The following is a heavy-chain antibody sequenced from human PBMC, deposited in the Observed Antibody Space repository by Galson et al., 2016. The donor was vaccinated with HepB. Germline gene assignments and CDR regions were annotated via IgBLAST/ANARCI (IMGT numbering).Heavy chain of an antibody. CDR2: ITSSVIGGTT. D-gene: IGHD2-15*01. CDR1: GFTFDDYA. V-gene: IGHV3-23*01. CDR3: AKARGLYEDSLPDDY. Sequence: SLRLSCAASGFTFDDYAMNWVRQAPGKGLEWVSTITSSVIGGTTSYGDSVKCRFTISRDNSKNTLFLQMTSLRAEDTALYYCAKARGLYEDSLPDDYWGQGTLVTVSS. J-gene: IGHJ4*02.